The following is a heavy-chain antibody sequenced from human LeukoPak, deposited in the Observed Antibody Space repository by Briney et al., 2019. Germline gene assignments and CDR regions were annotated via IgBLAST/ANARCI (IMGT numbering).Heavy chain of an antibody. V-gene: IGHV3-20*04. Sequence: PGGSLRLSCAASGFTFDDYGMSWVRQAPGKGLEWVSGINWNGGSTGYADSVKGRFTTSRDNAKNSLYLQMNSLRAEDTAVYYCARDLTIAADLWGQGTLVTVSS. D-gene: IGHD6-13*01. CDR1: GFTFDDYG. J-gene: IGHJ4*02. CDR3: ARDLTIAADL. CDR2: INWNGGST.